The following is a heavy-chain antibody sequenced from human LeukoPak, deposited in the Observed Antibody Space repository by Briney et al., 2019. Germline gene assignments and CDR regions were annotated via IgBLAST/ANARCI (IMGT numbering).Heavy chain of an antibody. J-gene: IGHJ4*02. D-gene: IGHD2-21*02. CDR3: ASTIVADCGGDCYDY. CDR2: ISAYNGVT. V-gene: IGHV1-18*04. Sequence: ASVKVSCKASGYTFTGYYMHWVRQAPGQGLEWMGWISAYNGVTGYAQKFQDRVTLTTDTSTSTAYMELRSLRFDDTAVYYCASTIVADCGGDCYDYWGLGTLITVSS. CDR1: GYTFTGYY.